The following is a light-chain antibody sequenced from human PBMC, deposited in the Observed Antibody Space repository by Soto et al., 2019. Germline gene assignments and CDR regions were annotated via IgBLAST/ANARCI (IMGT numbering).Light chain of an antibody. J-gene: IGLJ1*01. V-gene: IGLV2-14*01. CDR2: EGS. CDR1: SGDVGGYNS. CDR3: SSYTSSSVYV. Sequence: QSLLTQPASVSVSPGQSITISCTGTSGDVGGYNSVSWYQQHPGKAPKLMIYEGSKRPSGVSNRFSGSTSGNTASLTISGLQAEDEADYYCSSYTSSSVYVFGTGTKVTVL.